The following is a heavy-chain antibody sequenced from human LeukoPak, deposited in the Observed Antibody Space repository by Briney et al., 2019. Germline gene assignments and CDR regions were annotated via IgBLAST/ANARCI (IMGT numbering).Heavy chain of an antibody. CDR2: IWYDGSNK. D-gene: IGHD1-26*01. CDR3: ARVGSRSCGSFGAFDI. V-gene: IGHV3-33*08. Sequence: GGSLRLSCEASGFMFSSYWMTWVRQAPGKGLEWVAVIWYDGSNKYYADSVKGRFTISRDNSKNTLYLQMNSLRAEDTAVYYCARVGSRSCGSFGAFDIWGQGTMVTVSS. CDR1: GFMFSSYW. J-gene: IGHJ3*02.